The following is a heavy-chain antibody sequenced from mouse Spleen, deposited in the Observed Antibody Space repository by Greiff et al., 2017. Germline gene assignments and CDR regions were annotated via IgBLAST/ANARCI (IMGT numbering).Heavy chain of an antibody. V-gene: IGHV1-69*01. D-gene: IGHD1-1*01. CDR2: IDPSDSYT. J-gene: IGHJ1*01. CDR1: GYTFTSYW. Sequence: QVQLQQPGAELVMPGASVKLSCKASGYTFTSYWMHWVKQRPGQGLEWIGEIDPSDSYTNYNQKFKGKATLTVDKSSSTAYMQLSSLTSEDSAVYYCARRESYYYDGSYGYWYFDVWGAGTTVTVSS. CDR3: ARRESYYYDGSYGYWYFDV.